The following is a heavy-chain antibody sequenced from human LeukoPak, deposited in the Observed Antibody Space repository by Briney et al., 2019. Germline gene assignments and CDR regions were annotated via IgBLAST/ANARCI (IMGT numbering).Heavy chain of an antibody. CDR3: ARSGSYRLDY. J-gene: IGHJ4*02. V-gene: IGHV3-48*01. CDR2: ISVGNTI. Sequence: GGSLRLSCAASGFTFTSFNMNWVRQAPGQGLEWVSYISVGNTIYYADPVKGRFTISRDNAKNSLYLQMDSLRAEDTAVYYCARSGSYRLDYWGQGTLVTVSS. CDR1: GFTFTSFN. D-gene: IGHD1-26*01.